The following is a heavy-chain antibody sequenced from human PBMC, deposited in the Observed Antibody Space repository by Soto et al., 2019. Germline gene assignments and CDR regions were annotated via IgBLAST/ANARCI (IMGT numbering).Heavy chain of an antibody. J-gene: IGHJ4*02. V-gene: IGHV4-30-4*01. Sequence: SETLSLTCTVSGGSISSGDYYWSWIRQPPGKGLEWIGYIYYSGSTYYNPSLKSRVTISVDTSKNQFSLKLSSVTAADTAVYYCASNLRYSSSWYFDYWGQGTLVTVSS. D-gene: IGHD6-13*01. CDR3: ASNLRYSSSWYFDY. CDR2: IYYSGST. CDR1: GGSISSGDYY.